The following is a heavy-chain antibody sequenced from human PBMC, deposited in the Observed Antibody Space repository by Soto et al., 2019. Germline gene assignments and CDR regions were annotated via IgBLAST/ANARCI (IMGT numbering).Heavy chain of an antibody. V-gene: IGHV4-30-2*01. Sequence: PSETLSLTCAVSGGSISSGGYSWSWIRQPPGKGLEWIGYIYHSGSTYYNPSLKSRVTISVDRSKNQFSLKLSSVTAADTAVYYCARGRNYYYYGMDVRGQGTTVTVSS. CDR1: GGSISSGGYS. CDR2: IYHSGST. CDR3: ARGRNYYYYGMDV. J-gene: IGHJ6*02.